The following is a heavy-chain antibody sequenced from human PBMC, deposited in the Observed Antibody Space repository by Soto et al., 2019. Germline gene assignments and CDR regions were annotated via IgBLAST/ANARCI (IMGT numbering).Heavy chain of an antibody. D-gene: IGHD6-13*01. CDR3: ARGLAADGA. CDR2: INAGSGNT. V-gene: IGHV1-3*01. J-gene: IGHJ5*02. CDR1: GYTFTHYA. Sequence: QVQLVQSGAEVKKPGASVKVSCTASGYTFTHYAIHWVRHAPGQRLEWMGFINAGSGNTKYSQTFQGRLTFTKDTSASTAYMALSSLRSEDTARYYCARGLAADGAWGQGTLVTVSS.